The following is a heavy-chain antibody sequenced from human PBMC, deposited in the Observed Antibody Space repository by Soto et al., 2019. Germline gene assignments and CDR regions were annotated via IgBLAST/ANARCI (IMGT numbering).Heavy chain of an antibody. CDR3: ATHPPYGPLDH. Sequence: SETLSLTCTISGDSISISSYYWAWIRQPPGKGLEWIGIMYYSEITYYNPSLKSRVTISVDTSKKQFSLRLTSVTAADTAVYYCATHPPYGPLDHWGQGTLVTVSS. J-gene: IGHJ4*02. D-gene: IGHD4-17*01. CDR2: MYYSEIT. CDR1: GDSISISSYY. V-gene: IGHV4-39*01.